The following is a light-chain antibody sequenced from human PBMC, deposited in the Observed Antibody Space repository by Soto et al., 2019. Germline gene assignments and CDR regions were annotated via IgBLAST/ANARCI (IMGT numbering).Light chain of an antibody. V-gene: IGKV1-39*01. CDR2: AAS. Sequence: DIQMIQSPSSLSASVGDRVSITCRASQSIAYYLNWFQQNPGKAPKLLIYAASSLQTGVPSRFSGSGSGTDFTLTISSLQPEDSATYYCQQSSNSPMYTFGQGTK. CDR3: QQSSNSPMYT. CDR1: QSIAYY. J-gene: IGKJ2*01.